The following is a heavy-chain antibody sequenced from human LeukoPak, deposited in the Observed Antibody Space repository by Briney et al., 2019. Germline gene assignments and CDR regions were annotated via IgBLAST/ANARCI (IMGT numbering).Heavy chain of an antibody. CDR1: GFTFSSYA. J-gene: IGHJ4*02. V-gene: IGHV3-64*01. CDR3: TRGRDCTTGVCYPYFDF. CDR2: ISSIGGST. Sequence: GSLRLSCAASGFTFSSYAMHWVRQAPGKGLEYVSVISSIGGSTYYANSVNGRFTISRDNSKNTLYLQMGSLRAEDMAVYYCTRGRDCTTGVCYPYFDFWGQGTLVTVSS. D-gene: IGHD2-8*01.